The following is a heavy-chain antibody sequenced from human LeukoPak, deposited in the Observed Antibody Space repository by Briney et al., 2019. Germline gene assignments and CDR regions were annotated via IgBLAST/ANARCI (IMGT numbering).Heavy chain of an antibody. J-gene: IGHJ3*02. V-gene: IGHV3-48*03. CDR2: ISTTDNTI. CDR1: GFTFSSYG. Sequence: PGGSLRLSCAASGFTFSSYGINWVRQAPGKGLEWVSYISTTDNTINYADSVKGRFTISRDNAKNSLYLQMNSLRVEDTAVYYCARDRADYWTAFDIWGQGTMVTVSS. CDR3: ARDRADYWTAFDI. D-gene: IGHD1-1*01.